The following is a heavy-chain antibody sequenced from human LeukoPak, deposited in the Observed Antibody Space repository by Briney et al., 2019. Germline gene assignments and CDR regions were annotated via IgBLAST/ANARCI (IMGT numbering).Heavy chain of an antibody. CDR1: GYTFTSYY. CDR2: INPSGGSA. CDR3: AREGANDIVVVPASRWFDP. J-gene: IGHJ5*02. D-gene: IGHD2-2*01. Sequence: ASVKVSCEASGYTFTSYYMHWLRQAPGQGLEWMGIINPSGGSASYAQKFQGRVTMTRDTSTSTVYMELSSLRSEDTAVYYCAREGANDIVVVPASRWFDPWGQGALVTVSS. V-gene: IGHV1-46*01.